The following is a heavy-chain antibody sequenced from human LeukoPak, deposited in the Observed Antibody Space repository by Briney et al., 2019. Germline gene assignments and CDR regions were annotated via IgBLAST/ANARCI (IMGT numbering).Heavy chain of an antibody. J-gene: IGHJ4*02. CDR3: ARLSVIAAAGSGTYYFDY. CDR2: IYPGDSDT. V-gene: IGHV5-51*01. Sequence: GESLKISCKDSGYSFTSYWIGWVRQMPGKGLEWMGIIYPGDSDTRYSPSFQGQVTISADKSISTAYLQWSSLKASDTAMYYCARLSVIAAAGSGTYYFDYWGQGTLVTVSS. CDR1: GYSFTSYW. D-gene: IGHD6-13*01.